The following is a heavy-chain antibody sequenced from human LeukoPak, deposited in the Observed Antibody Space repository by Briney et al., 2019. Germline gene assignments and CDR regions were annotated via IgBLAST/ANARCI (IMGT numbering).Heavy chain of an antibody. D-gene: IGHD3-22*01. CDR1: GGSISSGSYY. V-gene: IGHV4-61*02. CDR3: ARVYYDSSGYYQFDAFDI. CDR2: IYSSGST. J-gene: IGHJ3*02. Sequence: SETLSLTCTVSGGSISSGSYYWSWIRQPAGKGLEWIGRIYSSGSTNYNPSLKSRVTISVDTSKNQFSLKLSSVTAADTAVYYCARVYYDSSGYYQFDAFDIWGQGTMVTVSS.